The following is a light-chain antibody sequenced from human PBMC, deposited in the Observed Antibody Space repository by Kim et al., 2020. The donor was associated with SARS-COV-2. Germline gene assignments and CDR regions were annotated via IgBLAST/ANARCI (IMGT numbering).Light chain of an antibody. V-gene: IGLV3-21*04. Sequence: PGKTARITCGGNNIGSKGVHWYQQKPGQAPVLVIYYDSDRPSGIPERFSGSNSGNTATLTISRVEAGDEADYYCQVWDSSSDHPGVFGTRTKVTVL. CDR3: QVWDSSSDHPGV. CDR2: YDS. CDR1: NIGSKG. J-gene: IGLJ1*01.